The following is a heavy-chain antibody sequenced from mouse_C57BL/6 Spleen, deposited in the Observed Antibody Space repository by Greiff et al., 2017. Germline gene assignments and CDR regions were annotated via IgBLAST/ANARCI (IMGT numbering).Heavy chain of an antibody. J-gene: IGHJ1*03. CDR2: LYPGDGDT. CDR3: ARSDGDYGYFDV. V-gene: IGHV1-82*01. D-gene: IGHD2-13*01. CDR1: GYAFSSSW. Sequence: QLQQSGPELVKPGASVKISCKASGYAFSSSWMNWVKQRPGQGLEWFGRLYPGDGDTNYNGKFKGKATLTADKSSSTAYMQLSSLTSEDSAVYFCARSDGDYGYFDVWGTGTTVTVSS.